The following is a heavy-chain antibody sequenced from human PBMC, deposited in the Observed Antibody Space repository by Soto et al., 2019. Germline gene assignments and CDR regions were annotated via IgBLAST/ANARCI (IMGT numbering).Heavy chain of an antibody. D-gene: IGHD3-22*01. CDR1: GYIFTTYG. CDR2: ISANNGNT. Sequence: QVQLVQSGAEVKKPGASVKVSCKASGYIFTTYGISWVRQAPGQGLEWMGWISANNGNTYYAQKFQGRVTMNTDTPTRTIYMELRSLRSDDTAVYYFARDLQFYSDSSGYRDVFDIWGQGTMVTVSS. V-gene: IGHV1-18*01. CDR3: ARDLQFYSDSSGYRDVFDI. J-gene: IGHJ3*02.